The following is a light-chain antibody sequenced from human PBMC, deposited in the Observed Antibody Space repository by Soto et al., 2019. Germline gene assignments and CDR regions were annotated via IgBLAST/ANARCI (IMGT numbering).Light chain of an antibody. V-gene: IGKV3-15*01. Sequence: ETVMTQSPATLSVSPGERVSLSCRASQGLGDNLAWYQQKPGQPPRVLIYGASTRATDIPARFSGSGSGTQFTLTISSLQSEDSAVYYCQQYYDWPRKFGQGTKVDIK. CDR3: QQYYDWPRK. CDR1: QGLGDN. CDR2: GAS. J-gene: IGKJ1*01.